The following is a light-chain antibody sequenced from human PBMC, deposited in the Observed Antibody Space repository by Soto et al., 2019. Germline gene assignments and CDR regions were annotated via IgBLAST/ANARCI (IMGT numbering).Light chain of an antibody. J-gene: IGKJ1*01. Sequence: DIVMTQSPDSLSVSLGERATIKCRSSQSVLHRSNGNNYIAWYQQKPGQPPKLLIYWASTRESGVPDRFSGSGSGTDFTLTISSLRAEDVAVYYCQQYYSTPRTFGQGTKVDI. CDR3: QQYYSTPRT. V-gene: IGKV4-1*01. CDR2: WAS. CDR1: QSVLHRSNGNNY.